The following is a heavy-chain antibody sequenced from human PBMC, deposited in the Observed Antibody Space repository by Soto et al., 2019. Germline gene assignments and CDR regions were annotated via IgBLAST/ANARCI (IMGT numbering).Heavy chain of an antibody. CDR3: ARRKEYCSGGSCYRTFDY. D-gene: IGHD2-15*01. J-gene: IGHJ4*02. CDR2: IYYSGST. Sequence: QLQLQESGPGLVKPSETLSLTCTVSGGSISSSSYYWGWIRQPPGKGLEWIGSIYYSGSTYYNPSLKSRVTISVDTSKKQFSLKLSSVTAADTAVYYCARRKEYCSGGSCYRTFDYWGQGTLVTVSS. V-gene: IGHV4-39*01. CDR1: GGSISSSSYY.